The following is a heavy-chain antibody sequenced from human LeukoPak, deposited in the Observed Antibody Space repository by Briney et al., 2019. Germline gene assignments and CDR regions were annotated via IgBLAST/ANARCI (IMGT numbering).Heavy chain of an antibody. J-gene: IGHJ4*02. Sequence: GGSLRLSCTGSGFTFAYYAMSWGRQAPGKGLEWVGFIRGKGYGGTTEYAASVKGRFTISRDDSKSIAYLQMNSLKTEDSAVYYCLWGSDWFYWGQGTLVTVSS. CDR3: LWGSDWFY. CDR1: GFTFAYYA. V-gene: IGHV3-49*04. D-gene: IGHD6-19*01. CDR2: IRGKGYGGTT.